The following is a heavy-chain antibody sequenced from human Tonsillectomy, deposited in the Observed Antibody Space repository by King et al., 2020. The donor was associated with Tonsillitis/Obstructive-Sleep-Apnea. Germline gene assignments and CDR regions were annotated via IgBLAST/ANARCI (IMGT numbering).Heavy chain of an antibody. D-gene: IGHD6-13*01. CDR3: ARELVYITAAGHWYFDL. CDR2: INTNTGNP. CDR1: GYMFTSYA. J-gene: IGHJ2*01. Sequence: VQLVESGSELKKPGVSVKVSCKASGYMFTSYAINWVRQAPGQGLEWMGWINTNTGNPTYAQGFTGRFVFSLDTSVSTTYLQISSLKAEDTAVYYCARELVYITAAGHWYFDLWGRGTLVTVSS. V-gene: IGHV7-4-1*02.